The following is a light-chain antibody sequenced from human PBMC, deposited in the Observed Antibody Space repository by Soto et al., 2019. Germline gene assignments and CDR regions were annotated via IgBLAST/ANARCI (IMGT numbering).Light chain of an antibody. Sequence: IVLTQSPGTLSLSPGERATLSCRASHSVSSSYLAWYQQKPGQAPRPLIYGASSRAIGIPDRFSGSGSGTDFTLTISRLEPEDFAVYYCQQYGSSPWTFGQGTKLEIK. CDR1: HSVSSSY. V-gene: IGKV3-20*01. CDR3: QQYGSSPWT. J-gene: IGKJ1*01. CDR2: GAS.